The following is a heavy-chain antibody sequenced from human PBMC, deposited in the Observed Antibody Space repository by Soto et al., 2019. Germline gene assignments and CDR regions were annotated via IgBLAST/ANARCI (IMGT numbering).Heavy chain of an antibody. CDR1: GGSISSDHYH. V-gene: IGHV4-30-4*01. CDR2: IHYSGSI. CDR3: AREDDGGDRDYYGLDV. Sequence: SETLSLTCTVSGGSISSDHYHWTWLRQPPGKGLEWIGYIHYSGSIYYNPSLQSRVTMSVDTSKNLFSLKLSSVTAADTAVYFCAREDDGGDRDYYGLDVWGQGTTVTVSS. J-gene: IGHJ6*02. D-gene: IGHD2-21*02.